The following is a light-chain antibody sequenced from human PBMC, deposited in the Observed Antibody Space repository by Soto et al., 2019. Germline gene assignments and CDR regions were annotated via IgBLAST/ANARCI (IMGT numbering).Light chain of an antibody. CDR2: GAS. CDR1: QSVSSSY. CDR3: QQYGSSP. V-gene: IGKV3-20*01. Sequence: EIVLTQSPGTLSLSPGERATLSCRASQSVSSSYLAWYQQKPGQPPRLLIYGASSRATGIPDRSSGSGSGTDFTLTINRLEPEDFAVYYCQQYGSSPFGQGTRLEIK. J-gene: IGKJ5*01.